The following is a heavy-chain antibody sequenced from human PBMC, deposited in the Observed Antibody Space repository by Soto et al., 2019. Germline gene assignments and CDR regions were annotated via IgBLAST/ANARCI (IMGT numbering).Heavy chain of an antibody. V-gene: IGHV4-39*01. CDR3: ARRKFYDILTGYLTPTTPYYFDY. D-gene: IGHD3-9*01. J-gene: IGHJ4*02. CDR1: GGSISSSSYY. CDR2: IYYSGST. Sequence: SETLSLTCTVSGGSISSSSYYWGWIRQPPGKGLEWIGSIYYSGSTYYNPSLKSRVTISVDTSKNQFSLKLSSVTAADTAVYYCARRKFYDILTGYLTPTTPYYFDYWGQGTLVTVSS.